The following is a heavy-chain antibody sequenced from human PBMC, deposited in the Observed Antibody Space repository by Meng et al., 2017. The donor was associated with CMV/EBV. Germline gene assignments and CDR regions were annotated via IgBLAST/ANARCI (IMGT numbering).Heavy chain of an antibody. CDR3: ASSLTYPDY. CDR1: GGSFSGHY. V-gene: IGHV4-34*01. Sequence: QVQRQPGGAGLLKPSETLALTCAVYGGSFSGHYWSWIRQPPGKGLEWIGEINHSGSTNYNPSLKSRVTISVDTSKNQFSLKLSSVTAADTAVYYCASSLTYPDYWGQGTLVTVSS. CDR2: INHSGST. D-gene: IGHD2-15*01. J-gene: IGHJ4*02.